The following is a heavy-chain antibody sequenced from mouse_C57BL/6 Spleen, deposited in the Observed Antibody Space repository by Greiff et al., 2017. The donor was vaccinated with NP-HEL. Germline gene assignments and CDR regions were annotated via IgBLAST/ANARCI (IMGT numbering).Heavy chain of an antibody. D-gene: IGHD1-1*01. Sequence: EVQLQQSGPELVKPGASVKISCKASGYTFTDYYMNWVKQSHGKSLEWIGDINPNNGGTSYNQKFKGKATLTVDKSSITAYMELRSLTSEDSAVYYCALHLYGSSYGYWGQGTTLTVSS. V-gene: IGHV1-26*01. CDR2: INPNNGGT. J-gene: IGHJ2*01. CDR1: GYTFTDYY. CDR3: ALHLYGSSYGY.